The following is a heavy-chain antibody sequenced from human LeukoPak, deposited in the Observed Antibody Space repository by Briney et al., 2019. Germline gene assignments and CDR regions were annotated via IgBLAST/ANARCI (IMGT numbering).Heavy chain of an antibody. Sequence: SETLSLTCTVSGGSISSGSYYWSWIRQPAGKGLEWIGRIYTSGSTNYNPSLKSRVTISVDTSKNQFSLKLSSVTAADTAVYYCARDNWNDGGFDYWGQGTLVTVSS. CDR3: ARDNWNDGGFDY. CDR1: GGSISSGSYY. J-gene: IGHJ4*02. V-gene: IGHV4-61*02. CDR2: IYTSGST. D-gene: IGHD1-20*01.